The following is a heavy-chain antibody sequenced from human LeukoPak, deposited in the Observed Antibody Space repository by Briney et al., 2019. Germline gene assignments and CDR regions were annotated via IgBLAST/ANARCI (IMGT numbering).Heavy chain of an antibody. Sequence: SETLSLTCVVYGGSFSGYYWSWIRQPPGKGLEWIGEINHSGSTNYNPSLKSRVTISVDTSKNQFSLKLSSVTAADTAVYYCARGPYPPHIDIVVVPAAPPAGFDPWGQGTLVTVSS. J-gene: IGHJ5*02. CDR1: GGSFSGYY. V-gene: IGHV4-34*01. CDR3: ARGPYPPHIDIVVVPAAPPAGFDP. D-gene: IGHD2-2*01. CDR2: INHSGST.